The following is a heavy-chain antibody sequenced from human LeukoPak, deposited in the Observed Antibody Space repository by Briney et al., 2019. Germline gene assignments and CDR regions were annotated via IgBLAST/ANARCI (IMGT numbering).Heavy chain of an antibody. D-gene: IGHD2-21*01. J-gene: IGHJ6*03. Sequence: GTSLGLSCAASGLTFSSYAMHWVRQAPGKGLEWLALISYDGNNKYYADSVKGRFTISRDNSKNTLYLQMNSPRAEDTAVYYCARGGVVVVVSYMDVWGEGTTVTVSS. CDR1: GLTFSSYA. CDR2: ISYDGNNK. V-gene: IGHV3-30-3*01. CDR3: ARGGVVVVVSYMDV.